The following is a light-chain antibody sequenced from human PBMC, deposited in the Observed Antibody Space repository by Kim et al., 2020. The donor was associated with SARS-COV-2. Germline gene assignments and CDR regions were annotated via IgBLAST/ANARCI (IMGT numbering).Light chain of an antibody. CDR3: KSRGTSGNVV. CDR1: SLRSYY. CDR2: GKN. J-gene: IGLJ2*01. V-gene: IGLV3-19*01. Sequence: SSELTQDPAVSVALGQTVRITCRGDSLRSYYATWYQQKPGQAPVLVIYGKNNRPSGIPDRFSGSSSGNTASLTITGAQAEYEADYYCKSRGTSGNVVFGGGTQLTVL.